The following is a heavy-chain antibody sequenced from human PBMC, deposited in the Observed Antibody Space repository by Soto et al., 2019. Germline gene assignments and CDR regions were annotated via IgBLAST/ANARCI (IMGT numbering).Heavy chain of an antibody. CDR3: SLGAGWTTDY. CDR2: IHHSGST. Sequence: QVQLQESGPGLVRPSETLSLTCTVSAGSISSNYWNWIRQAPGKGLEWIGLIHHSGSTNYNPSLKTRGTIPLDTSNNQLSLKLSSVTAAATAVYFCSLGAGWTTDYWGQGTLVTVSS. CDR1: AGSISSNY. D-gene: IGHD6-19*01. J-gene: IGHJ4*02. V-gene: IGHV4-59*03.